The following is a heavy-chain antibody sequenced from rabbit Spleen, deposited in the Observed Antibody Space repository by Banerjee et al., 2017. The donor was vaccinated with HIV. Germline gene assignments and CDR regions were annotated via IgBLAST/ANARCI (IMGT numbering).Heavy chain of an antibody. D-gene: IGHD4-1*01. V-gene: IGHV1S40*01. CDR2: IDTGTSGFT. CDR1: GFDFSHNG. Sequence: QSLEESGGDLVQPGGSLKLSCKASGFDFSHNGVSWVRQAPGKGLEWIGYIDTGTSGFTYFASWAKGRFTFSKTSSTTVTLQMTSLTAADTATYFCARGGVNGWSARYFNLWGPGTLVTVS. J-gene: IGHJ4*01. CDR3: ARGGVNGWSARYFNL.